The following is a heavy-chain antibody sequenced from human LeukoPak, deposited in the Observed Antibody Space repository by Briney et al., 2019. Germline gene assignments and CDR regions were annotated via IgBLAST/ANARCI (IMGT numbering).Heavy chain of an antibody. CDR2: INPNSGGT. D-gene: IGHD2-2*02. CDR3: ASLGPPDIVVVPAAITPIP. CDR1: GYTFTGYY. Sequence: ASVKVSCKASGYTFTGYYMHWVRQAPGQGLEWMGWINPNSGGTNYAQKFQGRVTMTRDTSTSTAYMELSRLRSDDTAVYYCASLGPPDIVVVPAAITPIPWGQGTLVTVSS. J-gene: IGHJ5*02. V-gene: IGHV1-2*02.